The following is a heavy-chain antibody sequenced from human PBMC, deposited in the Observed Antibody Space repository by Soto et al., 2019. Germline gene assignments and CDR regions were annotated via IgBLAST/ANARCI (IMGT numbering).Heavy chain of an antibody. V-gene: IGHV3-30*03. CDR1: GLTFNTSG. CDR3: PTNPRVPNHLYYAVEV. Sequence: GGSLRLSCEVSGLTFNTSGMHWVRQAPGKGLEWLAVISYDGATQYYGDTVKGRFTISRDNSKNTLFLHMGRLRAEDTAMYYCPTNPRVPNHLYYAVEVWGLGTTVTSP. J-gene: IGHJ6*02. CDR2: ISYDGATQ.